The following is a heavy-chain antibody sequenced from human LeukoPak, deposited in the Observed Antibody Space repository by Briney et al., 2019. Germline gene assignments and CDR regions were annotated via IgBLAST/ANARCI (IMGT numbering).Heavy chain of an antibody. CDR2: ISGSGGST. J-gene: IGHJ5*02. V-gene: IGHV3-23*01. CDR3: AKGGESWTPNYYGSGGPNWFDP. Sequence: PGGSLRLSCEASGFTFSSYAMSWVRQAPGKGLEWVSAISGSGGSTYYADSVKGRFTISRDNSKNTLYLQMNSLRAEDTAVYYCAKGGESWTPNYYGSGGPNWFDPWGQGTLVTVSS. CDR1: GFTFSSYA. D-gene: IGHD3-10*01.